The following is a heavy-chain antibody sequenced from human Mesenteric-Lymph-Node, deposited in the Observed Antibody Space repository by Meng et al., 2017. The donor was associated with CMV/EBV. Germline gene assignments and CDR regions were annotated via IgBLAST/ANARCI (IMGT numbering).Heavy chain of an antibody. Sequence: YPINWVRPAPGQGLGWLGGIIPIFRTADYAQKFQGRVTITADKSTDTVYTEVTSLTSEDTAVYYCATAPPMRDVVVPAAMRGGWFDPWGQGTLVTVSS. CDR2: IIPIFRTA. J-gene: IGHJ5*02. CDR1: YP. CDR3: ATAPPMRDVVVPAAMRGGWFDP. V-gene: IGHV1-69*06. D-gene: IGHD2-2*01.